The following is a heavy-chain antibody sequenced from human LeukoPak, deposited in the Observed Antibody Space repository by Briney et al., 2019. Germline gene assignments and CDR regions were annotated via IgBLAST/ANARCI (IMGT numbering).Heavy chain of an antibody. CDR2: INHSGST. J-gene: IGHJ4*02. D-gene: IGHD2-8*01. CDR1: GGSFSGYY. Sequence: PSETLSLTCAVDGGSFSGYYWSWIRQPPGKGLEWIGEINHSGSTNYNPSLKSRVTISVDTSKNQFSLKLSSVTAADTAVYYCARGPIVLMVYAIYKGAFDYWGQGTLVTVSS. V-gene: IGHV4-34*01. CDR3: ARGPIVLMVYAIYKGAFDY.